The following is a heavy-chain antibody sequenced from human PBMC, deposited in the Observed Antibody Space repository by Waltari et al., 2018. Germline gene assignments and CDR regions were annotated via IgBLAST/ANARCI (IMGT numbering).Heavy chain of an antibody. J-gene: IGHJ4*02. V-gene: IGHV3-30-3*01. CDR1: GFTFSSYA. Sequence: QVQLVESGGGVVQPGRSLRLSCAASGFTFSSYALHRVRQAPGKGLEWVAVISYDGSNKYYADSVKGRFTISRDNSKNTLYLQMNSLRAEDTAVYYCARDSYGDYNFDYWGQGTLVTVSS. CDR3: ARDSYGDYNFDY. D-gene: IGHD4-17*01. CDR2: ISYDGSNK.